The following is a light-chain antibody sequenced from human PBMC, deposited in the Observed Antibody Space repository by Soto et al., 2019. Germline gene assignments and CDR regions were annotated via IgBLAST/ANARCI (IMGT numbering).Light chain of an antibody. CDR3: QKTDTAPLT. Sequence: DIQMTQSPSSLAASVGDRVTITCRASQGIKNYLVWYQQKPGKPPKPLIYATSTLQSGVPSRFSGSRSGTLFTLTISSLQPEDVATYYCQKTDTAPLTFGGGTRVELK. CDR2: ATS. J-gene: IGKJ4*01. V-gene: IGKV1-27*01. CDR1: QGIKNY.